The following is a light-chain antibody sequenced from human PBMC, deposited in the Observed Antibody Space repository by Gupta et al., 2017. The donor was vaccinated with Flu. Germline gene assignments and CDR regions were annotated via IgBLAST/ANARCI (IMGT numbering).Light chain of an antibody. J-gene: IGLJ3*02. CDR3: QTGCPGFSV. V-gene: IGLV4-69*01. CDR2: VNSDGSH. CDR1: DGPSSSA. Sequence: QLVLTQSPSASASLGASVQLPCTLSDGPSSSAIAWHQQQPEKGPRYLMKVNSDGSHTKGDGIPDRFSACSSGAERDLTISSRRDEDEAEYYCQTGCPGFSVFGGGTNLAVL.